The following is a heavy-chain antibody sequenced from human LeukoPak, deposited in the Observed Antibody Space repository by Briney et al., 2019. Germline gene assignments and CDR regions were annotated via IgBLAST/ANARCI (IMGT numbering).Heavy chain of an antibody. Sequence: GGSLRLSCAASGFTFSSYSMNWVRQAPGEGLEWVSSISSVSGYKYYADSVKGRFTISRDNAKNSLYLQMNSLRAEDTAVYYCARDRSGSNWDKGRPDTFDIWGQGTTVTVSS. CDR3: ARDRSGSNWDKGRPDTFDI. D-gene: IGHD1/OR15-1a*01. J-gene: IGHJ3*02. CDR2: ISSVSGYK. CDR1: GFTFSSYS. V-gene: IGHV3-21*06.